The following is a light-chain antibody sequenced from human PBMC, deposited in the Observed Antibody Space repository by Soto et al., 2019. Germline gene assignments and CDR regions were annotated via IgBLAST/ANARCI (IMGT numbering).Light chain of an antibody. CDR2: DAS. V-gene: IGKV1-5*01. Sequence: DIQMTQSPSTLSASVGDRVTITCRASQSISSWLAWYQQKPGKAPKLLIYDASSLESGVPSRFSGSGSGTDFTLTISILEPDDLATYYCQHSTTFGQGTKVEIK. J-gene: IGKJ1*01. CDR3: QHSTT. CDR1: QSISSW.